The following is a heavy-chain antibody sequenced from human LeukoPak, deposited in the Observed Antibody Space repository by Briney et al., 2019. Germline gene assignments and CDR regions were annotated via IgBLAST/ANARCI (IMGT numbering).Heavy chain of an antibody. Sequence: PGGSLRLSCAASGFTFSSFWMTWVRQAPGKGLEWVANIMHDGSDKYYVDSVKGRFAISRDNAKNTLYLQMNSLRAEDTAVYYCARGQYSSSSPDYWGQGTLVTVSS. J-gene: IGHJ4*02. CDR2: IMHDGSDK. D-gene: IGHD6-6*01. CDR3: ARGQYSSSSPDY. CDR1: GFTFSSFW. V-gene: IGHV3-7*01.